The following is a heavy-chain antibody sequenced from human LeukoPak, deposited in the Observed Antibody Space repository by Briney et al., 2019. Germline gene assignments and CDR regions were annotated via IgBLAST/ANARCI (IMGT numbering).Heavy chain of an antibody. CDR1: GGSISSYY. D-gene: IGHD3-10*01. Sequence: SETLSLTCTVSGGSISSYYWSWIRQPPGKGLEWIGYIYYSGSTNYNPSLKSRVTISVDTSQNQFSLKLSSVTAADTAVYYCARRLWFGELDYWGQGTLVTVSS. J-gene: IGHJ4*02. CDR2: IYYSGST. CDR3: ARRLWFGELDY. V-gene: IGHV4-59*08.